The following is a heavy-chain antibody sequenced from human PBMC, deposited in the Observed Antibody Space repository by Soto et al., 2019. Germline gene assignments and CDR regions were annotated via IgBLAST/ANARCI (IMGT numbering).Heavy chain of an antibody. V-gene: IGHV3-53*04. CDR1: GFTVSSNY. CDR2: IYSGGST. CDR3: ARSSIVATTHEYYFDY. D-gene: IGHD5-12*01. J-gene: IGHJ4*02. Sequence: WGSLRISGAACGFTVSSNYMSWVRQAPGKGLEWVSVIYSGGSTYYADSVKGRFTISRHNSKNTLYLQMNSLRAEDTAVYYCARSSIVATTHEYYFDYWGQGTLVTVSS.